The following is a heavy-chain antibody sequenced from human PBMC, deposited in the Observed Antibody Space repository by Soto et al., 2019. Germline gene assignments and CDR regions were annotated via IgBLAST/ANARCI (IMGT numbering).Heavy chain of an antibody. J-gene: IGHJ6*02. CDR3: ARDGGGYCSSTSCTPDGMDV. CDR1: GGSISSHY. V-gene: IGHV4-4*07. D-gene: IGHD2-2*01. Sequence: SETLSLTCTVYGGSISSHYCSWIRPPAGKGLEWIGRIYTSGSTKYNPSLKSRVTMSVDTSKSQFSLKLSSVTAADTAVYYCARDGGGYCSSTSCTPDGMDVWGQGTTVTVSS. CDR2: IYTSGST.